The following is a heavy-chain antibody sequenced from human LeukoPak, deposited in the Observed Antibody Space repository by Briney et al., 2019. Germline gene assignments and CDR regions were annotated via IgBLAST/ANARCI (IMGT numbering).Heavy chain of an antibody. Sequence: PSETLSLTCTVSGGSISSSSYYWGWIRQPPGKGLEWIGSIYYSGSTYYNPSLKSRVTISVDTSKNQFSLKLSSVTAADTAVYYCARHREDIVVVPFDYWGQGTLVTVPS. J-gene: IGHJ4*02. CDR1: GGSISSSSYY. CDR2: IYYSGST. CDR3: ARHREDIVVVPFDY. V-gene: IGHV4-39*01. D-gene: IGHD2-2*01.